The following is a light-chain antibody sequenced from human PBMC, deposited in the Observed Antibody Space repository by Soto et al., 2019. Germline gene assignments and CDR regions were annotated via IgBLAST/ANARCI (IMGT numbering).Light chain of an antibody. Sequence: EIQMTQSPSSLSSSLGERVTITCQASQNINNYLNWYQQKPGRAPKLLIYDASNLEAGVHSSFRGSGSGTDSTFTIRRLQPEDIATYYCKQYENLPTCGQGTRLEIK. V-gene: IGKV1-33*01. J-gene: IGKJ5*01. CDR1: QNINNY. CDR2: DAS. CDR3: KQYENLPT.